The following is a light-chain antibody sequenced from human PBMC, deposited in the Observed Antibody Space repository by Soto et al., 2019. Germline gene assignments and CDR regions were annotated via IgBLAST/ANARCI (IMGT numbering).Light chain of an antibody. V-gene: IGKV1-39*01. CDR1: QSITKY. Sequence: DIQMTQSPSSLSASVGDRVTITCRASQSITKYLNWYRQKPGKAPELLIYGAATLQSGVPSRFSGSGSGTEFTLPISSLPPEDFGTYQCQTGYSTPTITFGQGTRLEIK. CDR2: GAA. CDR3: QTGYSTPTIT. J-gene: IGKJ5*01.